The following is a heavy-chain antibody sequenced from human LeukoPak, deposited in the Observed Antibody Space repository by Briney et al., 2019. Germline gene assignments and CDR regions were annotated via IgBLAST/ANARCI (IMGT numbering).Heavy chain of an antibody. D-gene: IGHD1-20*01. V-gene: IGHV3-23*01. CDR3: AKGRRRNWNDNFDY. J-gene: IGHJ4*02. Sequence: GGSLRLSCAASGFTFSSYAMSWVRQAPGKGLEWVSAISDSGGRTWYTDSVKGRFTISRDSSESTLYLEMSSLRAEDTAIYYCAKGRRRNWNDNFDYWGQGTLVTVSS. CDR2: ISDSGGRT. CDR1: GFTFSSYA.